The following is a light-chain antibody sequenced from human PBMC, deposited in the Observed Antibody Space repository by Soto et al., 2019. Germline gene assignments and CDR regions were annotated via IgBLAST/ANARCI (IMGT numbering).Light chain of an antibody. Sequence: QSVLTQPASVSASPGQSITVSCIGTSSDIGAYNYVSWYQQHPGKAPKLMIYEVSNRPSGVSNRFSASKSGNTASLTISGLQAEDEADYFCSSYTSSSTVVFGGGTKLTVL. V-gene: IGLV2-14*01. J-gene: IGLJ3*02. CDR3: SSYTSSSTVV. CDR2: EVS. CDR1: SSDIGAYNY.